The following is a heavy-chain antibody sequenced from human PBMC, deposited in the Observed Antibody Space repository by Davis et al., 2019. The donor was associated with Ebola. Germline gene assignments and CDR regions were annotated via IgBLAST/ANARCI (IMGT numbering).Heavy chain of an antibody. CDR2: IVVGSGNT. Sequence: SVKVSCKASGFTFTSSAVQWVRQARGQRLEWIGWIVVGSGNTNYAQKFQERVTITRDMSTSTAYMELSSLRSEDTAVYYCSEQGFSGYTYFDSWGQGTLVTVSS. CDR1: GFTFTSSA. V-gene: IGHV1-58*01. CDR3: SEQGFSGYTYFDS. J-gene: IGHJ4*02. D-gene: IGHD5-12*01.